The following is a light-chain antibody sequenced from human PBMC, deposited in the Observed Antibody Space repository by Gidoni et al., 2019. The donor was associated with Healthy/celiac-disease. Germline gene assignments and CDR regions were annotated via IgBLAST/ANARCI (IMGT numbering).Light chain of an antibody. J-gene: IGLJ2*01. CDR3: QAWASSTVV. CDR1: KLGDKY. V-gene: IGLV3-1*01. CDR2: QDS. Sequence: YELTQPPSVSVSPGQTASITCSGDKLGDKYACCYQQKPGQSPVLVIYQDSKRPSGIPERFSGSNSGNTATLTISGTQAMDEADYYCQAWASSTVVFGGGTKLTVL.